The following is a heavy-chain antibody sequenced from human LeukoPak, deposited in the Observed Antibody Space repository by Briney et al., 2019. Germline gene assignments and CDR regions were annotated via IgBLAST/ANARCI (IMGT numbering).Heavy chain of an antibody. V-gene: IGHV4-59*12. CDR1: GGSISSYY. D-gene: IGHD2-15*01. CDR2: IYYSGST. Sequence: SETLSLTCTVSGGSISSYYWSWIRQPPGKGLEWIGYIYYSGSTNYNPSLKSRVTISVDTSKNQFSLKLSSATAADTAVYYCARGVGAENCSGGSCYSDWFDPWGQGTLVTVSS. J-gene: IGHJ5*02. CDR3: ARGVGAENCSGGSCYSDWFDP.